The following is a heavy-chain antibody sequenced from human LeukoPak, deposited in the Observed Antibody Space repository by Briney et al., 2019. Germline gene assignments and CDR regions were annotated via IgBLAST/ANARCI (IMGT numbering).Heavy chain of an antibody. Sequence: AGGSLRLSCTASGFTFSDYYMTWIRQAPGKGLEWLSYVSTDSTYTNYADSVKGRFTISRDNAKSSLYLQLNSLTAEDTDVYYCTREDNWYFDLWGRGTLVTVSS. J-gene: IGHJ2*01. CDR1: GFTFSDYY. CDR3: TREDNWYFDL. CDR2: VSTDSTYT. V-gene: IGHV3-11*05.